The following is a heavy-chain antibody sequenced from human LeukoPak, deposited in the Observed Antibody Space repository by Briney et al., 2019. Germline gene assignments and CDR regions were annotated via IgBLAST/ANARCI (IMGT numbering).Heavy chain of an antibody. CDR3: ARQAAYYDFWSGYYSLYYMDV. CDR1: GGSISSSSYY. Sequence: SETLSLTCTVSGGSISSSSYYRGWIRQPPGKGLEWIGSIYYSGSTYYNPSLKSRVTISVDTSKNQFSLKLSSVTAADTAVYYCARQAAYYDFWSGYYSLYYMDVWGKGTTVTVSS. D-gene: IGHD3-3*01. CDR2: IYYSGST. J-gene: IGHJ6*03. V-gene: IGHV4-39*01.